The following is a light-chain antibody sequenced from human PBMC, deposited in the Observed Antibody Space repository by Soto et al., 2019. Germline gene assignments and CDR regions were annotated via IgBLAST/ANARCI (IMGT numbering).Light chain of an antibody. CDR1: SSDVGSYNL. CDR2: EGS. J-gene: IGLJ1*01. Sequence: QSVLTQPASVSGSPVQSITISCTGTSSDVGSYNLVSWYQQHPGKAPKLMIYEGSKRPSGVSNRFSGSKSGNTASLTISGLQAEDEADYYCCSYAGSSTYVFGTGTKVPVL. CDR3: CSYAGSSTYV. V-gene: IGLV2-23*01.